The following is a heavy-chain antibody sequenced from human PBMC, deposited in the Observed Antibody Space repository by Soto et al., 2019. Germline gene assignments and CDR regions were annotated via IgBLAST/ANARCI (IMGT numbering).Heavy chain of an antibody. J-gene: IGHJ4*02. CDR2: ISGSGGTT. CDR1: GFTFSSYA. V-gene: IGHV3-23*01. Sequence: EVQLLESGGGLVQPGGSLRLSCVASGFTFSSYAMSWVRQAPGKGLEWVSSISGSGGTTYYADSVKGRLTISRDNSKNTLYLQMNSLRAEDTAVYYCAKGVYGDYVSDYWGQGTLVTVSS. CDR3: AKGVYGDYVSDY. D-gene: IGHD4-17*01.